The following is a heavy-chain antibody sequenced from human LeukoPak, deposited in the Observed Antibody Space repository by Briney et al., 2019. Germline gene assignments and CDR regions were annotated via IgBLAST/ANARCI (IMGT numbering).Heavy chain of an antibody. CDR1: GGSISSSSYY. J-gene: IGHJ4*02. CDR3: ARLRQQLVLY. CDR2: IYYSGST. D-gene: IGHD6-13*01. V-gene: IGHV4-39*01. Sequence: SETLSLTCTVSGGSISSSSYYWGWIRQPPGKGLEWIGSIYYSGSTYYNPSLKSRVAISVDTSKNQFSLKLSSVTAADTAVYYCARLRQQLVLYWGQGTLVTVSS.